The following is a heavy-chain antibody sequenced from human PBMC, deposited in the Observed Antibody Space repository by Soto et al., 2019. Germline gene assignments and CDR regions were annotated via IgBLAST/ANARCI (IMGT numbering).Heavy chain of an antibody. Sequence: SETLSLTCTVSGGSISTGGYYWNWIRQHPGKGLEWIGYFYYSGSTNYNPSLKSRVTISVDTSKNQFSLKLSSVTAADTAVYYCASLRYDFWSGYYYYYYGMDVWGQATTVTVS. CDR1: GGSISTGGYY. V-gene: IGHV4-61*08. CDR2: FYYSGST. J-gene: IGHJ6*02. D-gene: IGHD3-3*01. CDR3: ASLRYDFWSGYYYYYYGMDV.